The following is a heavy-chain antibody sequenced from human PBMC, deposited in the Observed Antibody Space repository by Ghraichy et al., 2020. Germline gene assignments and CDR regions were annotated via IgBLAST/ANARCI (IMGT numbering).Heavy chain of an antibody. V-gene: IGHV3-74*01. J-gene: IGHJ4*02. CDR1: GFPFSSYW. CDR3: AVGYCSSASCWAIDY. D-gene: IGHD2-2*01. Sequence: ESLNISCAASGFPFSSYWMHWVRQAPGKGLVWVSRINTDGSSTNYADSVKGRFTISRDNAKNTLYLQMNSLRAEDTAMYYCAVGYCSSASCWAIDYWGQGTLVTVSS. CDR2: INTDGSST.